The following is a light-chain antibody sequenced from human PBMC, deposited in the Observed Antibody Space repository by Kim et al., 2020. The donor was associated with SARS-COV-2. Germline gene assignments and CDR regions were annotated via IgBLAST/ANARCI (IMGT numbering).Light chain of an antibody. CDR1: QSVTSSY. CDR3: QQYGSSRYT. Sequence: EIVLTQSPGTLYLSPGERATLSCRASQSVTSSYLAWYQQRPGQAPRLLIYSASSRAPGIPDRFSGSGSGTDFSLTISRLEPEDFAMYYCQQYGSSRYTFGQGTKLEI. J-gene: IGKJ2*01. CDR2: SAS. V-gene: IGKV3-20*01.